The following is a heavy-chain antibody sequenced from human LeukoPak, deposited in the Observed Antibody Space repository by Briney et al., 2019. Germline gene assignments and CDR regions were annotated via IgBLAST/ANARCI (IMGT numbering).Heavy chain of an antibody. CDR3: ARVDLGYCSGGSCYSFDY. CDR1: DGSISNYY. D-gene: IGHD2-15*01. CDR2: IYYTGST. V-gene: IGHV4-59*08. J-gene: IGHJ4*02. Sequence: SETLSLTCTVSDGSISNYYWSWIRQPPGKGLQWIGYIYYTGSTNYNPSLKSRVSISIDTSKNQFSLKLSSVTAADTAVYYCARVDLGYCSGGSCYSFDYWGQGTLVTVSS.